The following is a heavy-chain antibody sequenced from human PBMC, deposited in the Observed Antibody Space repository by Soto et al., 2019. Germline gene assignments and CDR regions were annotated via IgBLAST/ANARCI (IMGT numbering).Heavy chain of an antibody. CDR3: AHCTLQEYGDYDPGTSHVFDS. CDR1: GFSLSNSGVG. CDR2: IYGDNDK. Sequence: QITLKESGPSPVKPTQTLTVTCTFSGFSLSNSGVGVAWIRQPPGKALEWLALIYGDNDKRYSPSLKTRLTITKDTSKNQVVLTMTNMDPVDTATYYCAHCTLQEYGDYDPGTSHVFDSWGQGTLVTVSS. D-gene: IGHD4-17*01. V-gene: IGHV2-5*02. J-gene: IGHJ4*02.